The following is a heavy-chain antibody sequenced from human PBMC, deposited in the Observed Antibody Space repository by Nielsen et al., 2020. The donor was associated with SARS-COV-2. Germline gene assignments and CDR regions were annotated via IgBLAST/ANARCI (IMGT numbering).Heavy chain of an antibody. CDR3: ARDHSSGWYRSLGDY. D-gene: IGHD6-19*01. Sequence: GGSLRLSCAASGFTVSSNYMSWVRQAPGKGLEWVSVIYSGGSTYYADSVKGRFTISRDNSKNTLYLQMNSLRAEDTAVYYCARDHSSGWYRSLGDYWGQGTLVTVSS. CDR2: IYSGGST. V-gene: IGHV3-66*01. J-gene: IGHJ4*02. CDR1: GFTVSSNY.